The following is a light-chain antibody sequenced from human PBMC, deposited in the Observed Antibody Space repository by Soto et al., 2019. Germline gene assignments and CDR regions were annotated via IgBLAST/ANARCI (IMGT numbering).Light chain of an antibody. Sequence: EIVLTQSPGTLSLSPGERATLSCRASQSVSSTYLAWYQQKPGQAPRLLIYGASSRATGVPDRFSGSWSGTDFTLTIIRLEPEDFAVYYCQQYGTSPWTFGQGTMVEIK. J-gene: IGKJ1*01. CDR1: QSVSSTY. CDR3: QQYGTSPWT. CDR2: GAS. V-gene: IGKV3-20*01.